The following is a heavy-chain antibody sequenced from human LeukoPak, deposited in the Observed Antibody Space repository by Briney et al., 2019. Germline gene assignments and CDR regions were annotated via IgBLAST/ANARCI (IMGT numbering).Heavy chain of an antibody. Sequence: GGSLRLSCAASGFTFSSYAMHWVRQAPGKGLEWVAVISYDGSNKYYADSVKGRFTISRDNSKNTLYLQMNSLRAEDTAVYYCARAYGGYSGYEPYYFDYWGQGTLVTVSS. CDR3: ARAYGGYSGYEPYYFDY. D-gene: IGHD5-12*01. CDR2: ISYDGSNK. J-gene: IGHJ4*02. V-gene: IGHV3-30-3*01. CDR1: GFTFSSYA.